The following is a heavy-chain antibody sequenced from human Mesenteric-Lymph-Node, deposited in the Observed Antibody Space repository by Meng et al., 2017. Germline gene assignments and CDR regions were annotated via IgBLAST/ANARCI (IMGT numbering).Heavy chain of an antibody. CDR2: ISAYNGNT. V-gene: IGHV1-18*01. CDR1: GYTFTSYA. D-gene: IGHD2-15*01. Sequence: ASVKVSCKASGYTFTSYAMNWVRQAPGQGLEWMGWISAYNGNTNYAQKLQGRVTMTTDTSTSTAYMELRSLRSDDTAVYYCAREMGYCSGGSCYSGVWFDPWGQGTLVTVSS. CDR3: AREMGYCSGGSCYSGVWFDP. J-gene: IGHJ5*02.